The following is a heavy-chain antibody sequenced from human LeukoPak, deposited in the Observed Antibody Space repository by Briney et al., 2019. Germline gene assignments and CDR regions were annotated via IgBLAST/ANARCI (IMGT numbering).Heavy chain of an antibody. V-gene: IGHV3-30*18. CDR3: AKSGTYYDILTGYYSLFPVDY. CDR2: ISYDGSNK. J-gene: IGHJ4*02. CDR1: GFTFSSSW. D-gene: IGHD3-9*01. Sequence: PGGSLRLSCAASGFTFSSSWMSWVRQAPGKGLEWVAVISYDGSNKYYADSVKGRFTISRDNSKNTLYLQMNSLRAEDTAVYYCAKSGTYYDILTGYYSLFPVDYWGQGTLVTVSS.